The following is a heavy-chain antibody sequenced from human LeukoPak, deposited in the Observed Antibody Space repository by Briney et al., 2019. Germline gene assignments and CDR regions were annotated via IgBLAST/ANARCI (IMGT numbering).Heavy chain of an antibody. CDR1: GYTFTSYG. Sequence: ASVKVSCKASGYTFTSYGISWVRQAPGQGLEWMGWISAYNGNTNYAQKLQGRVTMTTDTSTSTAYMELRSLRSDDTAVYYCARDATYDSSGYQAYDIWGQGTMVTVSS. V-gene: IGHV1-18*01. CDR3: ARDATYDSSGYQAYDI. D-gene: IGHD3-22*01. CDR2: ISAYNGNT. J-gene: IGHJ3*02.